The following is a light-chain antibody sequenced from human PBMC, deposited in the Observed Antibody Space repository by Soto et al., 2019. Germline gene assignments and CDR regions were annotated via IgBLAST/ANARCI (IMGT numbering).Light chain of an antibody. CDR1: TSDVGGYNY. Sequence: QSALTQPASVSGSPGQSITISCTGTTSDVGGYNYVSWYQHHPGKAPKLMIFDVSNRPSGVSNRFSGSKSGNTASLTISGLQLEDEADYYCSSYTTSNTRQLVFGTGTKLTVL. CDR3: SSYTTSNTRQLV. J-gene: IGLJ1*01. V-gene: IGLV2-14*03. CDR2: DVS.